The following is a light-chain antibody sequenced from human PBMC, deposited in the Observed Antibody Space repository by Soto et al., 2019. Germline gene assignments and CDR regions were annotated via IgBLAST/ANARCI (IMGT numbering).Light chain of an antibody. J-gene: IGKJ3*01. CDR1: QRVSRN. CDR3: QQSNNWPFT. V-gene: IGKV3-15*01. Sequence: EVVMTQSPATLSVSPGEGATLSCRASQRVSRNLAWYQQKVGQAPRLLIYDASARATGVPDRFSGSGYGTEFTLSISSLQPEDFAVYYCQQSNNWPFTVGPGTKVDF. CDR2: DAS.